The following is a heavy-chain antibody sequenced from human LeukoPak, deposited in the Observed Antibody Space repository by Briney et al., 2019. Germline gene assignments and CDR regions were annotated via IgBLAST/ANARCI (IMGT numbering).Heavy chain of an antibody. CDR3: ARDRGSGCSSTSCYSDY. CDR2: ISYDGSNK. CDR1: GFTFSSYA. D-gene: IGHD2-2*01. J-gene: IGHJ4*02. Sequence: GGSLRLSCAASGFTFSSYAMHWVRQAPGKGLEWVAVISYDGSNKYYADSVKGRFTISRDNSKNTLYLQMNSLRAEDTAVYYCARDRGSGCSSTSCYSDYWGQGTLVTVSS. V-gene: IGHV3-30-3*01.